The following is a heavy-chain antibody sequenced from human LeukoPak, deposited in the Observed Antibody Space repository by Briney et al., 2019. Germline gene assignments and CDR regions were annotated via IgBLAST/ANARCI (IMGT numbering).Heavy chain of an antibody. CDR2: IYPSDSDT. CDR3: ARSWVLHGGFDS. V-gene: IGHV5-51*01. D-gene: IGHD2-8*01. J-gene: IGHJ4*02. CDR1: GYSFTNYW. Sequence: GESLKISCKGFGYSFTNYWVGWVRQMPGKGLEWMGAIYPSDSDTRYSPSFQGQVTISADKSISTAYLQWSSLKALDTAMYYCARSWVLHGGFDSWGQGTLVTVSS.